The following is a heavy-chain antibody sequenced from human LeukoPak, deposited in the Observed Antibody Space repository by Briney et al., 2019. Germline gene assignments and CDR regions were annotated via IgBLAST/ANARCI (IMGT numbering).Heavy chain of an antibody. D-gene: IGHD1-26*01. CDR2: ISAYNGNT. J-gene: IGHJ6*02. V-gene: IGHV1-18*01. Sequence: ASVKVSCKASGYTFTSYGISWVRQAPGQGLEWMGWISAYNGNTNYAQKLQGRVTMTTDTSTSTAYMELRSLRSEDTAVYYCARYATNYSYYGMDVWGQGTTVTVSS. CDR1: GYTFTSYG. CDR3: ARYATNYSYYGMDV.